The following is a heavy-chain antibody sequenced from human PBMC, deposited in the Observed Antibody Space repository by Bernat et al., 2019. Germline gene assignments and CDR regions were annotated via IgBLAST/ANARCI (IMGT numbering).Heavy chain of an antibody. CDR2: IYYSGST. CDR1: GGSISSGGYY. J-gene: IGHJ3*02. D-gene: IGHD6-13*01. CDR3: ARHKTGIATYAFDI. Sequence: QLQLQESGPGLVKPSQTLSLTCTVSGGSISSGGYYWSWIRQHPGKGLEWIGYIYYSGSTYYNPSLKSRVTISVDTSKNQFSLKLSSVTAADTAVYYCARHKTGIATYAFDIWGQGTMVTVSS. V-gene: IGHV4-31*03.